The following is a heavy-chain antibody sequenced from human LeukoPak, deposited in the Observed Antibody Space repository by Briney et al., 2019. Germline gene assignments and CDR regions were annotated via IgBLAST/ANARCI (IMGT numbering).Heavy chain of an antibody. Sequence: ASVKVSCKASGYTFTSYYMHWVRQAPGQGLEWMGIIDPSGVPTYAQKFQGRVTMTRDTSTSTIYMELSSLRSEDTAVYYCARSRRDGYNGDAFDIWGQGTMVTVSS. CDR2: IDPSGVP. CDR1: GYTFTSYY. CDR3: ARSRRDGYNGDAFDI. J-gene: IGHJ3*02. D-gene: IGHD5-24*01. V-gene: IGHV1-46*01.